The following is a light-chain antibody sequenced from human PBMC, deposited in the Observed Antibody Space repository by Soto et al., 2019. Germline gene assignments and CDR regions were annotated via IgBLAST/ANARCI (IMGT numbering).Light chain of an antibody. CDR2: GAS. CDR3: QQYGNSPLT. V-gene: IGKV3-20*01. CDR1: QSISSTS. J-gene: IGKJ4*01. Sequence: EIVLTQSPGTLSLSPGERATLSCRASQSISSTSLAWYQQKPGQAPRLLIYGASYRASGIPDRFSGSASWTDFTLTITSLEPEDFAVYYCQQYGNSPLTFGGGTKVEIK.